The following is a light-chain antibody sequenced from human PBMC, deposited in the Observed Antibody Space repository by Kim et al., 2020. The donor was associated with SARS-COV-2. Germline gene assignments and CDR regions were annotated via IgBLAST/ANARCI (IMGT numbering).Light chain of an antibody. CDR2: KAS. V-gene: IGKV1-5*03. J-gene: IGKJ1*01. CDR3: QQYSNLWT. Sequence: LSACVGDRGSITCRASQSISTWLAWYQQIPGKGPKLLIYKASTLESEVPSRFSGSGSGTEFTLTSSSLPPDDSGTYYCQQYSNLWTFGQGTKLEI. CDR1: QSISTW.